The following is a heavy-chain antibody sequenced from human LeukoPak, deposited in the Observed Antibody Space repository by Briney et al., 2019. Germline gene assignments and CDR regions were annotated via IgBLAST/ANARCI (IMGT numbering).Heavy chain of an antibody. CDR1: GGSISSYY. J-gene: IGHJ5*02. CDR2: IYYSGST. Sequence: SETLSLTCTVSGGSISSYYWSWIRQPPGKGLEWIGYIYYSGSTNYNPSLKSRVTISVDTSKNQFSLKLSSVTAADTAVYYCARVPPGAGWFDPWGQGTLVTVSS. CDR3: ARVPPGAGWFDP. V-gene: IGHV4-59*01.